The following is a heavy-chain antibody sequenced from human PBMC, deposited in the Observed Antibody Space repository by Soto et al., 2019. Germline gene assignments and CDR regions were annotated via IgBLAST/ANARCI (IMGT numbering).Heavy chain of an antibody. CDR3: ARYYYDTSGYYYDY. CDR1: GGSISSYY. Sequence: SETLSLTCTVSGGSISSYYWSWIRQPPGKGLEWIGYIYYNGTTNYNPSLKSRVTMSVGTSKNQFSLKLSSVTAADTAVYYCARYYYDTSGYYYDYWGKGSLVTVYS. J-gene: IGHJ4*02. D-gene: IGHD3-22*01. CDR2: IYYNGTT. V-gene: IGHV4-59*13.